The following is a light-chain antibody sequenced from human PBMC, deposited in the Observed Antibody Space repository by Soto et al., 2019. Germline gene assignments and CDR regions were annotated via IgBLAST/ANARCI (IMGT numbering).Light chain of an antibody. CDR1: QSISSY. Sequence: DIKMTQSPSSLSASVGDRVTITCRASQSISSYLNWYQQKPGKAPNLLIYAASSLQSGVPSRFSGSGSGTDFTLTISSLQPEDFATYYCQQSFSSPLTFGGGTKVEIK. J-gene: IGKJ4*01. CDR3: QQSFSSPLT. V-gene: IGKV1-39*01. CDR2: AAS.